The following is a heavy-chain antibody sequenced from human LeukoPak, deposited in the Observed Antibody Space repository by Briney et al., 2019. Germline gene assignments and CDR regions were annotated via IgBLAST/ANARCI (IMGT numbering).Heavy chain of an antibody. CDR3: ARGSYYGSGSYYNRAYYFDY. Sequence: PSETLSLTCTVSGGSISSYYWSWIRQPPGKGLEWIGSIYHSGSTYYNPSLKSRVTISVDTSKNQFSLKLSSVTAADTAVYYCARGSYYGSGSYYNRAYYFDYWGQGTLVTVSS. J-gene: IGHJ4*02. CDR1: GGSISSYY. CDR2: IYHSGST. D-gene: IGHD3-10*01. V-gene: IGHV4-38-2*02.